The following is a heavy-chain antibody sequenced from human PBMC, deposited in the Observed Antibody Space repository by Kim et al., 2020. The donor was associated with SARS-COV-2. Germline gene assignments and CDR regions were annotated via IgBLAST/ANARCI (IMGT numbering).Heavy chain of an antibody. V-gene: IGHV3-53*04. CDR3: ARAWAVGDYGDYGRDWYFDL. Sequence: LSLTCAASGFTVSSNYMSLVRQAPGKGLEWVSVLYSGGSTYYADSLKGRFTISRHNSKNTLYLQMNSLRAGDTAVYYCARAWAVGDYGDYGRDWYFDLWGRGTLDTVSS. CDR1: GFTVSSNY. J-gene: IGHJ2*01. CDR2: LYSGGST. D-gene: IGHD4-17*01.